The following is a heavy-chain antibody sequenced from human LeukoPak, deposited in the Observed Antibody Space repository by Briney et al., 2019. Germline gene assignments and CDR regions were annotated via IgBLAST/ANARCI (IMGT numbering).Heavy chain of an antibody. Sequence: SETLSLTCSVSGGSMKDYYWSWIRQPPGKGLEWIAYINDNGHSGYNPALESRVTISVDTSKNHFSLRLRSVTAADTAVHFCARESADYVRGSFSGYWGQGILVTVSS. V-gene: IGHV4-59*12. CDR2: INDNGHS. CDR3: ARESADYVRGSFSGY. D-gene: IGHD3-16*01. CDR1: GGSMKDYY. J-gene: IGHJ4*02.